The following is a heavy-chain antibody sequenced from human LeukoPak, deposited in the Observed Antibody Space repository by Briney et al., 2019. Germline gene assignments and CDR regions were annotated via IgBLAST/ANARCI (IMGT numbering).Heavy chain of an antibody. Sequence: SETLSLTCTVSGGSISNYYWSWIRQPPGKGLEWIGYISYSGSTNYNPSLKSRVTISVDTSKNQFSLKLSSVTAADTAVYYCARDSGSYPYYYYGMDVWGQGTTVTVSS. D-gene: IGHD1-26*01. J-gene: IGHJ6*02. CDR3: ARDSGSYPYYYYGMDV. CDR2: ISYSGST. V-gene: IGHV4-59*01. CDR1: GGSISNYY.